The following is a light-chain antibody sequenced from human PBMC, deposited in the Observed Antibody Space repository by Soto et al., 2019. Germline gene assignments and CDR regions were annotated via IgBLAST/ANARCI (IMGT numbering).Light chain of an antibody. Sequence: DIQMTQSPSSLSASVGHRVTITCRASQTISNYLNWYQLKPGKAPELLIYSASSLQSDVTSRFSGSGSGTDFTLTISSLQPEDFATYYCQQSYSAPLTVGEGTKVEIK. CDR2: SAS. CDR3: QQSYSAPLT. CDR1: QTISNY. J-gene: IGKJ4*01. V-gene: IGKV1-39*01.